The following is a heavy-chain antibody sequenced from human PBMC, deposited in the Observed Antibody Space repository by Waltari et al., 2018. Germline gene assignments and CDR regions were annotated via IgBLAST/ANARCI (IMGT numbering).Heavy chain of an antibody. Sequence: QVQLQQWGAGLLKPSETLSLTCAVYGGSFSGYYWSWIRQPPGKGLEWIGEINHGGSTNYTPSLKSRVTISVDTSKNQFSLKLSSVTAADTAVYYCARGLHYDYVWGSYRIGAGYYYGMDVWGQGTTVTVSS. CDR3: ARGLHYDYVWGSYRIGAGYYYGMDV. D-gene: IGHD3-16*02. J-gene: IGHJ6*02. CDR1: GGSFSGYY. CDR2: INHGGST. V-gene: IGHV4-34*01.